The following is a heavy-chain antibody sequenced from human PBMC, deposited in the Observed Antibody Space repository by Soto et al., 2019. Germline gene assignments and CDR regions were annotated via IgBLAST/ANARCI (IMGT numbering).Heavy chain of an antibody. V-gene: IGHV4-31*02. CDR1: VGGC. D-gene: IGHD3-3*01. CDR2: IYYSGST. CDR3: ARAYYDFLRGYYNTSLYYYHHFMDV. J-gene: IGHJ6*03. Sequence: VGGCWSWNKKHPGKGLEWIGYIYYSGSTYYNPSLKSRVTISVDTSKNQFSLKLSSVTAADTAVYYCARAYYDFLRGYYNTSLYYYHHFMDVWGKGNTVIV.